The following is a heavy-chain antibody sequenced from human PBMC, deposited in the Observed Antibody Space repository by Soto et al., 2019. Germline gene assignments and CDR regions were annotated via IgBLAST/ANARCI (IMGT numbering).Heavy chain of an antibody. CDR2: IYYSGST. J-gene: IGHJ5*02. CDR3: ARHYLWALYGDYGGYNWFDP. CDR1: GGSISSSSYY. V-gene: IGHV4-39*01. D-gene: IGHD4-17*01. Sequence: PSETLSLTCTVSGGSISSSSYYWGWIRQPPGKGLEWIGSIYYSGSTYYNPSLKSRVTISVDTSKNQFSLKLSSVTAADTAVYYCARHYLWALYGDYGGYNWFDPWGQGTLVTVSS.